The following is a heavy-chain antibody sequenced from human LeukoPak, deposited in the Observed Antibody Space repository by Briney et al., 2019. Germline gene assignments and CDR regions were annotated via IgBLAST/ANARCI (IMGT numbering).Heavy chain of an antibody. V-gene: IGHV7-4-1*02. CDR3: ARVPYYYDSSGYKGEFYFDY. CDR2: INTNTGNP. D-gene: IGHD3-22*01. CDR1: GYTFTSYA. Sequence: VASVTVSCKASGYTFTSYAMNWVRQAPGQGLEWMGWINTNTGNPTYAQGFTGRFVFSLDTSVSTAYLQISSLKAEDTAVYYCARVPYYYDSSGYKGEFYFDYWGQGTLVTVSS. J-gene: IGHJ4*02.